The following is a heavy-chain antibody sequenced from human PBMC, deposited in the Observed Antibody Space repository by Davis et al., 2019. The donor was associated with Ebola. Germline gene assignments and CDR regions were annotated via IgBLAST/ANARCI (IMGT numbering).Heavy chain of an antibody. CDR2: SNGDGSST. CDR3: AKDSAVYWGSFDS. V-gene: IGHV3-74*01. D-gene: IGHD7-27*01. J-gene: IGHJ4*02. Sequence: HTGGSLRLSCAASGFTFRSSWMHWVRQAPGKGLVWVSRSNGDGSSTIYADSVKGRFTISRDNTKSTLYLQMNSLRAEDTAVYYCAKDSAVYWGSFDSWGQGTLVTVSS. CDR1: GFTFRSSW.